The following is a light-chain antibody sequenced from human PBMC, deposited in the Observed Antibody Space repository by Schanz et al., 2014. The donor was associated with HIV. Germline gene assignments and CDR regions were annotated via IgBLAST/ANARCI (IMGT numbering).Light chain of an antibody. CDR2: QAS. CDR1: QNIGNW. Sequence: DIQMTQSPSTLSASVGDRVTITCRASQNIGNWLAWYQQKPGKAPNLLIYQASVLKTGVPSRFSGSRSGTEFTLTISSLQPEDFAVYYCQQYNNWPPGAITFGQGTRLEIK. V-gene: IGKV1-5*03. J-gene: IGKJ5*01. CDR3: QQYNNWPPGAIT.